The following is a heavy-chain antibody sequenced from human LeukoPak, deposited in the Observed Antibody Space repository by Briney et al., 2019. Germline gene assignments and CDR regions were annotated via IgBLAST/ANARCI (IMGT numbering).Heavy chain of an antibody. CDR1: GIIFSDYW. Sequence: GGSLRLSCTVSGIIFSDYWMSWVRQAPGKGREWVANIKHDASEKYYVDSVKGRFSISRDNAKNSLYLQMNSLRAEDTAVYYCVNDLARRGGYWGQGTLVTVSA. D-gene: IGHD3-16*01. J-gene: IGHJ4*02. CDR2: IKHDASEK. CDR3: VNDLARRGGY. V-gene: IGHV3-7*01.